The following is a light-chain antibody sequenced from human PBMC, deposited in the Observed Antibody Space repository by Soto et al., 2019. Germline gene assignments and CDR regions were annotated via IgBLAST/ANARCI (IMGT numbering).Light chain of an antibody. J-gene: IGLJ2*01. CDR1: SSNIGAGYD. CDR2: GNS. V-gene: IGLV1-40*01. Sequence: QSVLTQPHSVSGAPGQRVTISCTGSSSNIGAGYDVHWYQQLRGTAPKLLIYGNSNRPSGVPDRFSGSKSGTSASLAITGLQAEDEADYYCQSYDSSLSSHVVFGGGTKVTVL. CDR3: QSYDSSLSSHVV.